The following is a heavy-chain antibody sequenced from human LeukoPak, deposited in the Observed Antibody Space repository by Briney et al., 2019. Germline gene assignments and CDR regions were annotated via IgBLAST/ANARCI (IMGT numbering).Heavy chain of an antibody. CDR1: GYTFTSYY. D-gene: IGHD3-3*01. Sequence: ASVKVSCKASGYTFTSYYMHWVRQAPRQGLEWMGIINPSGGSTSYAQKFQGRVTMTRDTSTSTVYMELSSLRSEDTAVYYCARAALSHSYYDFWSGYPAIDYWGQGTLVTVSS. CDR2: INPSGGST. J-gene: IGHJ4*02. CDR3: ARAALSHSYYDFWSGYPAIDY. V-gene: IGHV1-46*01.